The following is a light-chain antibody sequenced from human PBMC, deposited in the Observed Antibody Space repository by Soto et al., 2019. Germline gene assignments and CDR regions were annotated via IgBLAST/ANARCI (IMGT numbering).Light chain of an antibody. V-gene: IGKV1-27*01. J-gene: IGKJ5*01. CDR1: QGISSF. CDR2: GAS. CDR3: QKYSSVIT. Sequence: DIQMTQSPSSLSASVGDRVTITCRASQGISSFVAWYQQKPGKVPRLLISGASTLQSGVPSRFSGSGSGTDFTITSTSLQPEDVATYYCQKYSSVITFGQGTRLEIK.